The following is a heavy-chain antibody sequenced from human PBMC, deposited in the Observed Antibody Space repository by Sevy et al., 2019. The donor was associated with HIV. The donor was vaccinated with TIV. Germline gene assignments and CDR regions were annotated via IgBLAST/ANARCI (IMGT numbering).Heavy chain of an antibody. Sequence: RGSLRLSCAASGFTFSSYSMNWVRQAPGKGLEWVSYISSSSSTIYYADSVKGRFTISRDNAKNSLYLQMNSLRDEDTAVYYCARDLWGAARPSHFDYWGQGTLVTVSS. CDR2: ISSSSSTI. CDR3: ARDLWGAARPSHFDY. V-gene: IGHV3-48*02. J-gene: IGHJ4*02. D-gene: IGHD6-6*01. CDR1: GFTFSSYS.